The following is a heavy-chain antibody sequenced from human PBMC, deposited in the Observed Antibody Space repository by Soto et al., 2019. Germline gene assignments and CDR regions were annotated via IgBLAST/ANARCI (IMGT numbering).Heavy chain of an antibody. D-gene: IGHD2-2*03. V-gene: IGHV3-23*01. J-gene: IGHJ4*02. CDR1: GFTFSTNA. CDR2: ISGSGNTI. Sequence: PGGSLRLSCATSGFTFSTNAMGWVRQAPGMGLEFVSLISGSGNTIYYADSVKGRFTISRENSMNTVSLQMNSLRAEDTAVYYCAKVGYDTFGYYLRSFDCWGQGTLVTVSS. CDR3: AKVGYDTFGYYLRSFDC.